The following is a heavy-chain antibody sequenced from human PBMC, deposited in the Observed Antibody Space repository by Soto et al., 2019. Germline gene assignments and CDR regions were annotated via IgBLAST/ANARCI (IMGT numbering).Heavy chain of an antibody. CDR3: ARSVVVVAAPFDP. Sequence: GGSLRLSCAASGFTFSSYAMHWVRQAPGKGLEWVAVISYDGSNKYCADSVKGRFTISRDNSKNTLYLQMNSLRAEDTAVYYCARSVVVVAAPFDPWGQGTLVTVSS. V-gene: IGHV3-30-3*01. CDR1: GFTFSSYA. J-gene: IGHJ5*02. CDR2: ISYDGSNK. D-gene: IGHD2-15*01.